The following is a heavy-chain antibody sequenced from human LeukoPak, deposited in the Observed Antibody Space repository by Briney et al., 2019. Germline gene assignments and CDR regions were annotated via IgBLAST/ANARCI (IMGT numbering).Heavy chain of an antibody. V-gene: IGHV3-48*04. CDR2: ISGRGGTI. Sequence: QPGGSLRLSCAASGFTVSSNYMNWVRQAPGKGLEWISYISGRGGTIYYADSVKGRFSISRDNAKSSLYLQVNSLRAEDTAVYFCARDRVVDTAKIRNFYYFYMDVWGKGTTVTVS. CDR3: ARDRVVDTAKIRNFYYFYMDV. CDR1: GFTVSSNY. D-gene: IGHD5-18*01. J-gene: IGHJ6*03.